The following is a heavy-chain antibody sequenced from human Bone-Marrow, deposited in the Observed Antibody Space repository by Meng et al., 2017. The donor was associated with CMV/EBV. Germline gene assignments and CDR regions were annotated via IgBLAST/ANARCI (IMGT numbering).Heavy chain of an antibody. CDR3: ASGNYDFDL. D-gene: IGHD3-10*01. Sequence: GSLRLSCAVYGGSFSGYYWSWIRQPPGKGLEWIGEINHSGSTNYNPSLKSRVTISVDTSKNQFSLKLSSVTAADTAVYYCASGNYDFDLWGRGTLVTVSS. CDR1: GGSFSGYY. CDR2: INHSGST. V-gene: IGHV4-34*01. J-gene: IGHJ2*01.